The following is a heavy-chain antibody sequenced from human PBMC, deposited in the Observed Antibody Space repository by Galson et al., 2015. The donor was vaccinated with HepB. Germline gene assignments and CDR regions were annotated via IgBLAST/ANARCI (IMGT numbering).Heavy chain of an antibody. V-gene: IGHV3-53*01. Sequence: SLRLSCAASGFNVSSNYMSWVRQAPGKGLEWVSVIYSGGSTYYADSVRGRFTISRDNSENTLYFQMNSLRADDTAVYYCARGPFGIVDGMGVWGQGTTVTVSS. CDR3: ARGPFGIVDGMGV. D-gene: IGHD1-26*01. CDR2: IYSGGST. J-gene: IGHJ6*02. CDR1: GFNVSSNY.